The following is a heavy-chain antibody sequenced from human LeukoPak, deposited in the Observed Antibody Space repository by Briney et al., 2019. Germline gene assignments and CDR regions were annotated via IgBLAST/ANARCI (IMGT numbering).Heavy chain of an antibody. CDR3: AKDFRIGYSAHFDY. CDR1: GFTFRSHA. J-gene: IGHJ4*02. D-gene: IGHD2-21*01. Sequence: GGSLRLSCVGSGFTFRSHAMSWVRQAPEKGLEFVSGIYENGGTTYYADSVEGRFSISGDNSKNTLYLQMDSLRGEDTAVYYCAKDFRIGYSAHFDYWGQGALVTVSS. CDR2: IYENGGTT. V-gene: IGHV3-23*01.